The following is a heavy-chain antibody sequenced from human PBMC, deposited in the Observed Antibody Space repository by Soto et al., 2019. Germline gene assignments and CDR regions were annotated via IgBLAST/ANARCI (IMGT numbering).Heavy chain of an antibody. CDR1: GYTFTSYD. V-gene: IGHV1-8*01. D-gene: IGHD2-15*01. CDR2: MNPNSGNT. J-gene: IGHJ5*02. CDR3: ARMEYCSGASCFTNWFAP. Sequence: ASVKVSCKASGYTFTSYDINWVRQATGQGFEWMGWMNPNSGNTGYAQKFQGRVTMTRNTSISTAYMELSSLRSEDTAVYYCARMEYCSGASCFTNWFAPWGQGTLFPASP.